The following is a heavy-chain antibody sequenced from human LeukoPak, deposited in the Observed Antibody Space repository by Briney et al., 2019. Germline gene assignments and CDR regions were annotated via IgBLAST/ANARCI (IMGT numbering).Heavy chain of an antibody. CDR1: GFTVSTSA. V-gene: IGHV4-34*01. CDR3: ARLLYGSVNYYMDV. CDR2: INHSGST. J-gene: IGHJ6*03. D-gene: IGHD3-10*01. Sequence: GSLRLSCAAAGFTVSTSAMSWIRQPPGKGLEWIGEINHSGSTNYNPSLKSRVTISVDTSKNQFSLKLSSVTAADTAVYYCARLLYGSVNYYMDVWGKGTTVTISS.